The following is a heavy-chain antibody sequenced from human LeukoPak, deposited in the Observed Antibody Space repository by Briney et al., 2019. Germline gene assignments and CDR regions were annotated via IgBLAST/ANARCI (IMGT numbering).Heavy chain of an antibody. J-gene: IGHJ4*02. Sequence: SGPTLLNPTQTLTLTCTFSGFSLSTSGMRVRWIRQPPGKALEWLARIDWDDDRFYSTSLKTRLTISKDTSKNQVVLTMTNMDPVDTATYYCARSRVRLLWFGEQFDYWGQGTLVTVSS. D-gene: IGHD3-10*01. CDR1: GFSLSTSGMR. CDR2: IDWDDDR. CDR3: ARSRVRLLWFGEQFDY. V-gene: IGHV2-70*04.